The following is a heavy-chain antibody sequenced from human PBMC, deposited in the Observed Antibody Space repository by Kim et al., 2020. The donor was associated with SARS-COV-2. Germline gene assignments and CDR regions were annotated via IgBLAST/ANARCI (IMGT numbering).Heavy chain of an antibody. CDR2: ISGSGAST. V-gene: IGHV3-23*01. J-gene: IGHJ5*02. CDR1: GFTFTNYV. CDR3: ANGETGYSSA. D-gene: IGHD6-19*01. Sequence: GGSLRLSCVASGFTFTNYVMSWVRQAPGKGLEWVSGISGSGASTYYADSVKGRFTISRDNSKNTLYLQMNSLRAEDTAVYYCANGETGYSSAWGQGTLVTVSS.